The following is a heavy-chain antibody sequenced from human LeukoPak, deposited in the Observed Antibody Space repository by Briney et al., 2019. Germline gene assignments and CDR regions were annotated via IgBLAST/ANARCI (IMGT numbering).Heavy chain of an antibody. CDR2: ISGSSSYL. Sequence: PGGSLRLSCAASGFTLSNYNMNWVRQAPGKGLEWVSSISGSSSYLFFADSVKGRFTVSRDNTKNSLYLQMNSLRAEDTAIYYCAKWADYGDYQDYWGQGTLVTVSS. CDR3: AKWADYGDYQDY. V-gene: IGHV3-21*04. CDR1: GFTLSNYN. D-gene: IGHD4-17*01. J-gene: IGHJ4*02.